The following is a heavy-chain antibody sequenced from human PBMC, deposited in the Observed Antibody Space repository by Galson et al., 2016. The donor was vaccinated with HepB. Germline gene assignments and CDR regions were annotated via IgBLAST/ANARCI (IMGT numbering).Heavy chain of an antibody. Sequence: SLRLSCAASPINLNTYAMSWVRQAPGKGLEWVSGISGSGGSTYYADSVKGRFTISRDNSKNTLYLQMNSLRAEDTAVYYCAKSQPGYSSGWYTLPIDAFDIWGQGTMVTVSS. J-gene: IGHJ3*02. V-gene: IGHV3-23*01. CDR1: PINLNTYA. CDR3: AKSQPGYSSGWYTLPIDAFDI. D-gene: IGHD6-19*01. CDR2: ISGSGGST.